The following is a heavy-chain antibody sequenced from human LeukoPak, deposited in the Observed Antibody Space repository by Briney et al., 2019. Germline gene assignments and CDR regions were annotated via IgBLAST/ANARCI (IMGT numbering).Heavy chain of an antibody. J-gene: IGHJ4*02. Sequence: SETLSLTCTVSGGSISSYYWSWIRQPPGKGLEWIGYIYYSGSTNYNPSLTSRVTISVDTSKNQFSLKLTSVTAADTAVYYCANPHSYSSSWVYFDYWGQGTLVTVSS. CDR3: ANPHSYSSSWVYFDY. CDR1: GGSISSYY. D-gene: IGHD6-13*01. V-gene: IGHV4-59*01. CDR2: IYYSGST.